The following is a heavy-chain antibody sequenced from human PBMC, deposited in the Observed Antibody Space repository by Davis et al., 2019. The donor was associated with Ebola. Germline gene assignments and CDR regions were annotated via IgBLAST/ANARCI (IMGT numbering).Heavy chain of an antibody. CDR1: GGSFRGYY. Sequence: MPSETLSLTCAVYGGSFRGYYWSWIRQPPGKGLEWIGEINHSGSTNYNPSLKSRVTISVDTSKNQFPLKLSSVTAADTAVYYRARSRAAARPMVDYWGQGTLVTVSS. CDR2: INHSGST. V-gene: IGHV4-34*01. J-gene: IGHJ4*02. D-gene: IGHD6-6*01. CDR3: ARSRAAARPMVDY.